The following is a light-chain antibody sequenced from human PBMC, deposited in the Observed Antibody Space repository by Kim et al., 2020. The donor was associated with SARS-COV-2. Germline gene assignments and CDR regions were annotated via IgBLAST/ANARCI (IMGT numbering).Light chain of an antibody. CDR2: DAT. V-gene: IGKV3-11*01. Sequence: EIVLTQSPVTLSLSPGERATLSCRASQSIGSYLAWYQQKSGQAPRLLVYDATNRATGIPARFSGSGSGTDFTLTISSLESEDFAVYYCQQRGDWPLTFGGGTKVDIK. CDR1: QSIGSY. CDR3: QQRGDWPLT. J-gene: IGKJ4*01.